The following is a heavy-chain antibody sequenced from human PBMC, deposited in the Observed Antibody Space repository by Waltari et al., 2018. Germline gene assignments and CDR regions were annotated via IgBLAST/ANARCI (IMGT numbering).Heavy chain of an antibody. V-gene: IGHV3-48*03. J-gene: IGHJ4*02. CDR1: ALTFRNYE. CDR3: VRDPD. Sequence: EVQLVESGGGLVQPGGSLSLSCAASALTFRNYEINWARRAPGKGLGCVSGISSGDTNIYYAESVKGRFTISRDNAKNSLYLQMNSLRADDTAVYYCVRDPDWGPGTLVTVSS. CDR2: ISSGDTNI.